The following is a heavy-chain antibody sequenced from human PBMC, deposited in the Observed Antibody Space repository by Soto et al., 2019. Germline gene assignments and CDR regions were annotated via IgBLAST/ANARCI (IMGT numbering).Heavy chain of an antibody. Sequence: QVQLQQWGAGLLKPSETLSLTGAVYGGSLSGYYWNWIRQSPGKGLEWIGEITHSGSSTYNPSLRSRVIISVDTSKNQFSLRLSSVTAADTAVYYCARASKQWLPTGHSFYYGLDVWGQGTTVTVSS. V-gene: IGHV4-34*01. D-gene: IGHD6-19*01. CDR3: ARASKQWLPTGHSFYYGLDV. CDR2: ITHSGSS. J-gene: IGHJ6*02. CDR1: GGSLSGYY.